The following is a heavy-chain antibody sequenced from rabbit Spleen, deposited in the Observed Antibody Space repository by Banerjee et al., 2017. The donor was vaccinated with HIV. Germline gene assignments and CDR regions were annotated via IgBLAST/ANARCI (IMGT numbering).Heavy chain of an antibody. CDR2: IYTASDTT. J-gene: IGHJ4*01. Sequence: QQQLEESGGGLVKPGGTLTLTCKASGIDFSSAYYICWVRQAPGKGLELIAWIYTASDTTWYAGWVHGRFTITRSTSLKKVDLKMASLTAADTATYFCARGNYYTYGYAGYAQNYFNLWGPGTLVTVS. V-gene: IGHV1S43*01. CDR3: ARGNYYTYGYAGYAQNYFNL. D-gene: IGHD6-1*01. CDR1: GIDFSSAYY.